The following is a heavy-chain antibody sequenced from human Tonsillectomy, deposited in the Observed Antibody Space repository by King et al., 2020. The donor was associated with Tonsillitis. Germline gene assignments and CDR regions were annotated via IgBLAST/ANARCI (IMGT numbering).Heavy chain of an antibody. Sequence: VQLQQWGAGLLKPSETLSLTCAVFGGSFSGYYWSWIRQPPGKGLEWIGEINHSGSTNYNPSLKSRVTVSVDTSKNQFSLKLSSVTAADTAVYYCARGGGSYAPHYYYGMDVWGQGTTVTVSS. CDR1: GGSFSGYY. CDR3: ARGGGSYAPHYYYGMDV. J-gene: IGHJ6*02. D-gene: IGHD1-26*01. V-gene: IGHV4-34*01. CDR2: INHSGST.